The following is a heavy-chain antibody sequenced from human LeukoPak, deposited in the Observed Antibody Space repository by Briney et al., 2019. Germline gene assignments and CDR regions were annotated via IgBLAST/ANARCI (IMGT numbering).Heavy chain of an antibody. D-gene: IGHD3-9*01. CDR3: ARGSADYDILTGYTFYG. J-gene: IGHJ4*02. V-gene: IGHV3-33*08. CDR1: GFTFSSYG. Sequence: GGSLRLSCAASGFTFSSYGMHWVRQAPGKGLEWVAAIWYDGSSTYYADSVKGRFTISRDNSKNTLYLQMNSLTAEDTAVYYCARGSADYDILTGYTFYGWGQRTLVS. CDR2: IWYDGSST.